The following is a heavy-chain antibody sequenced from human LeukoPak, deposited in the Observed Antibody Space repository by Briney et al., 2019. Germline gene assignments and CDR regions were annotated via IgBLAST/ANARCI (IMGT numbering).Heavy chain of an antibody. CDR2: IYSGGST. J-gene: IGHJ5*02. CDR3: ARASEQWLIDP. CDR1: GFTFSSYA. V-gene: IGHV3-66*01. D-gene: IGHD6-19*01. Sequence: GGSLRLSCAASGFTFSSYAMSWVRQAPGKGLEWVSVIYSGGSTYYADSVKGRFTISRDNSKNTLYLQMNSLRAEDTAVYYCARASEQWLIDPWGQGTLVTVSS.